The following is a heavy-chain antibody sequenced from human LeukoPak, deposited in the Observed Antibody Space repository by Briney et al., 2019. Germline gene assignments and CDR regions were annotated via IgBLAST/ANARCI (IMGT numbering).Heavy chain of an antibody. Sequence: GGSLRLSCAASGFTFSNYNMNWVRQAPGKGLEWVSYISSDSSTINYGDSVKGRFTISRDNAKNSLYLQMNSLRAEDTAVYYCAKGGNYYYYGMDVWGQGTTVTVSS. V-gene: IGHV3-48*01. CDR2: ISSDSSTI. CDR1: GFTFSNYN. D-gene: IGHD3-16*01. J-gene: IGHJ6*02. CDR3: AKGGNYYYYGMDV.